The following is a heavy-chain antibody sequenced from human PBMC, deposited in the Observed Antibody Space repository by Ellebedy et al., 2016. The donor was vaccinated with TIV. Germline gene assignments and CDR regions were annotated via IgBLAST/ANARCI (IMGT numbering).Heavy chain of an antibody. J-gene: IGHJ6*02. D-gene: IGHD2-2*01. CDR2: ISYDGSNK. CDR3: ARDTNYYGMDV. V-gene: IGHV3-30-3*01. Sequence: GGSLRLXXAASGFTFSSYAMHWVRQAPGKGLEWVAVISYDGSNKYYADSVKGRFTISRDNSKNTLYLQMNSLRAEDTAVYYCARDTNYYGMDVWGQGTTVTVSS. CDR1: GFTFSSYA.